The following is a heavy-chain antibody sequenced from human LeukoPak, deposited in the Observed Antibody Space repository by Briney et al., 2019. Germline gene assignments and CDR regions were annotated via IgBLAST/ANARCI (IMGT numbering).Heavy chain of an antibody. CDR2: IYSAGTT. V-gene: IGHV3-53*01. CDR3: AKEPPIAAAGTSENWFDP. D-gene: IGHD6-13*01. Sequence: GGSLRLSCAASGFTVSNDYMSWVRQAPGKGLEWVSIIYSAGTTYYADSVKGRFTISRDNSKNTLYLQMNSLRAEDTAVYYCAKEPPIAAAGTSENWFDPWGQGTLVTVSS. J-gene: IGHJ5*02. CDR1: GFTVSNDY.